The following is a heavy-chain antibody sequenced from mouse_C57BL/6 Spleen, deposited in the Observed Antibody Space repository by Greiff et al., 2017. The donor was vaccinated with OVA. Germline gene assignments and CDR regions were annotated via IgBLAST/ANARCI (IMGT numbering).Heavy chain of an antibody. V-gene: IGHV1-9*01. D-gene: IGHD2-4*01. CDR3: ARVYYDYDDGYYYAMDD. Sequence: VQLQQSGAELMKPGASVKLSCKATGYTFTGYWIEWVKQRPGHGLEWIGEILPGSGSTNYNEKFKGKATFTADTSSNTAYMQLSSLTTEDSAIYYCARVYYDYDDGYYYAMDDWGQGTSVTVSS. J-gene: IGHJ4*01. CDR2: ILPGSGST. CDR1: GYTFTGYW.